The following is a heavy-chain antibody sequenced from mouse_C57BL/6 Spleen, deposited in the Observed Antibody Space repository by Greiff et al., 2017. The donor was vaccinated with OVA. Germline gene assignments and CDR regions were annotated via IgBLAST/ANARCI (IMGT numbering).Heavy chain of an antibody. J-gene: IGHJ4*01. CDR1: GYAFSSSC. CDR3: ARRNWDDYAMDY. D-gene: IGHD4-1*01. V-gene: IGHV1-82*01. Sequence: VKLLESGPELVKPGASVTISCKASGYAFSSSCMNWVKQRPGKGLEWIGRIYPGDGDTNYNGKFKGKATLTADKASSTAYMQLSSLTSEDSAVYFCARRNWDDYAMDYWGQGTSVTVSS. CDR2: IYPGDGDT.